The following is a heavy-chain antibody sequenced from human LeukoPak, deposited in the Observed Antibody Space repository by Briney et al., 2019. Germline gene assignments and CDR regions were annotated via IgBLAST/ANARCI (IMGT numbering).Heavy chain of an antibody. J-gene: IGHJ3*01. Sequence: GGSLSLSCRGSGFTFKDYTFHWVRQTLGKGLQWISLVTWNGDQSYYVDSVEGRFTISRDNNNHSLFLQMNNLRPEDSGLYFCAKGREAILNGAIDVWGQGTLVTVSS. D-gene: IGHD3-9*01. CDR3: AKGREAILNGAIDV. CDR2: VTWNGDQS. V-gene: IGHV3-43*01. CDR1: GFTFKDYT.